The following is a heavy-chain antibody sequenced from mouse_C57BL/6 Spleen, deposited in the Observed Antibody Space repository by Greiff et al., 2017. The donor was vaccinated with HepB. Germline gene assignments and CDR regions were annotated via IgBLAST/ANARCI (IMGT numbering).Heavy chain of an antibody. CDR2: IYPRSGNT. CDR1: GYTFTSYG. CDR3: ARRDYDGEDFDY. D-gene: IGHD2-4*01. J-gene: IGHJ2*01. Sequence: QVQLQQSGAELARPGASVKLSCKASGYTFTSYGISWVKQRTGQGLEWIGEIYPRSGNTYYNEKFKGKATLTADKSSSTAYMELRSLTSEDSAVYFCARRDYDGEDFDYWGQGTTLTVSS. V-gene: IGHV1-81*01.